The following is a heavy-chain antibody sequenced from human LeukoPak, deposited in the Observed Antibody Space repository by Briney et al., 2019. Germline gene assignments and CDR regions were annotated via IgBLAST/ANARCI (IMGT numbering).Heavy chain of an antibody. CDR2: ISSSSYI. CDR1: GFTFSSYS. D-gene: IGHD6-19*01. Sequence: KPGGSLRLSCAASGFTFSSYSMNWVRQAPGKGLEWVSSISSSSYIYYADSVKGRFTISRDNAKNSLYLQMNSLRAEDTAVYYCAREVAVAGRDRYFDYWGQGTLATVSS. V-gene: IGHV3-21*01. J-gene: IGHJ4*02. CDR3: AREVAVAGRDRYFDY.